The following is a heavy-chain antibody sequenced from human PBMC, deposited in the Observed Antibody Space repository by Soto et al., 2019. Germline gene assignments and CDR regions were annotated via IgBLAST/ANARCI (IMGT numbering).Heavy chain of an antibody. V-gene: IGHV3-30-3*01. J-gene: IGHJ6*02. CDR3: AKEVETRYYHYGMDV. Sequence: QVQLVESGGGVVQPGRSLRLSCAASGFTFSSHSMHWVRQAPGKGLQWVAVVSYDGSNTYYADSVKGRFTISRDNSKNPLYLQMNSLRGEDTAVYYCAKEVETRYYHYGMDVWGQGTTVTVSS. CDR2: VSYDGSNT. D-gene: IGHD2-2*01. CDR1: GFTFSSHS.